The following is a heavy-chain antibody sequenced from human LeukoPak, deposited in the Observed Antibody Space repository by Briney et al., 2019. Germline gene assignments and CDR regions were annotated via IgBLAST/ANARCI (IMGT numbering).Heavy chain of an antibody. CDR2: ISGSGSTT. CDR1: GFTFSSYA. D-gene: IGHD1-14*01. CDR3: AKIGGEEPGVTY. J-gene: IGHJ4*02. V-gene: IGHV3-23*01. Sequence: GGSLRLSCVASGFTFSSYAMSWVRQAPGKGLEWVSTISGSGSTTYYADPVKGRFTISRDTSKNTLNLQMNSLRVEDTAVYYCAKIGGEEPGVTYWGQGTLDTVSS.